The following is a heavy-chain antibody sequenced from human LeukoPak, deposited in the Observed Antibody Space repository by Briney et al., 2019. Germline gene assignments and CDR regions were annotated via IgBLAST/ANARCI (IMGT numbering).Heavy chain of an antibody. Sequence: PGGSLRLSCAASGFTFSSYAMSWVRQAPGKGLEWVSAISGSGGSTYYADSVKGRFTISRHNPKNTLYLPMNSLRAEDTAVSYCAKAPSVLSMIVVVITHLYSFEYWGQGTLVTASS. CDR3: AKAPSVLSMIVVVITHLYSFEY. CDR1: GFTFSSYA. J-gene: IGHJ4*02. CDR2: ISGSGGST. V-gene: IGHV3-23*01. D-gene: IGHD3-22*01.